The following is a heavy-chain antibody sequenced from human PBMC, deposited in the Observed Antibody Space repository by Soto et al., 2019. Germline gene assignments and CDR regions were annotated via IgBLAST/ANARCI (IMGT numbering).Heavy chain of an antibody. D-gene: IGHD5-12*01. CDR1: GGSISSYY. CDR2: IYYSGST. CDR3: ARAPPYGYVTWFDP. J-gene: IGHJ5*02. V-gene: IGHV4-59*01. Sequence: PSETLSLTCTVSGGSISSYYWSWIRQPPGKGLEWIGYIYYSGSTNYNPSLKSRVTISVDTSKNQFSLKLSSVTAADTAVYYCARAPPYGYVTWFDPWGQGTLVTVS.